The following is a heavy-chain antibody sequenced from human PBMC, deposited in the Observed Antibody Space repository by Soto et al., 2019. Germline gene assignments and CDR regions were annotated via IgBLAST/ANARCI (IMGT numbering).Heavy chain of an antibody. D-gene: IGHD2-2*01. CDR2: ISYSGAT. V-gene: IGHV4-39*07. Sequence: QLQLQESGPGLVKPSETLSLTCTVSGGSISSSNYSWAWVRQPPGKGLEWIGSISYSGATYYNPCLKRGDSSAEDTCKNQLCLRLSSVTAAGTAVFYCVRVIRCNTASRSFDYWGQGTLVTVSS. CDR1: GGSISSSNYS. J-gene: IGHJ4*02. CDR3: VRVIRCNTASRSFDY.